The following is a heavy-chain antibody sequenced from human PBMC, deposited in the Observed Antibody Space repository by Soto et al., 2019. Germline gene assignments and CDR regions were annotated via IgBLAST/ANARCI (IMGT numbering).Heavy chain of an antibody. CDR2: INPNGGGT. CDR1: GYTYTCNY. D-gene: IGHD2-15*01. J-gene: IGHJ6*03. V-gene: IGHV1-2*04. Sequence: GXSVKVSCKASGYTYTCNYMRSLQHTPEQGLEWMGWINPNGGGTNYAPKFQGWVTTTRDTSISTAYMELSRLRSDDTAVYYCARGSSGAVDYYYYYYMDVWGKGTTVTVSS. CDR3: ARGSSGAVDYYYYYYMDV.